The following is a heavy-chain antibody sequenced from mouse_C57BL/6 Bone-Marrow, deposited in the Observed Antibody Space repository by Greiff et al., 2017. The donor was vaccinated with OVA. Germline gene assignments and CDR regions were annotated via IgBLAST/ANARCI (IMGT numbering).Heavy chain of an antibody. CDR1: GYTFTSYW. J-gene: IGHJ2*01. Sequence: VQLQQPGAELVRPGSSVKLSCKASGYTFTSYWMHWVKQRPIQGLEWIGNIDPSDSETHYNQKFKDKATLTVDKSSSTAYMQLSSLTSEDSAVYYCARGIYYGSKGNYYFDYWGQGTTLTVSS. CDR3: ARGIYYGSKGNYYFDY. D-gene: IGHD1-1*01. CDR2: IDPSDSET. V-gene: IGHV1-52*01.